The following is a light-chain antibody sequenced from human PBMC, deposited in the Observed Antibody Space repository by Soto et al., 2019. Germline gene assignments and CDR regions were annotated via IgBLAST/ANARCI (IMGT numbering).Light chain of an antibody. CDR2: EVS. Sequence: QSALTQPASVSGSPGQSITISCTGTSSDVGGYNYVSWYQQHPGKAPKLMIYEVSNRPSGVSNRFSGYKSGNTASLTISGLQAEDEAEYYCSSYTSSRTPYVFGTGTKLTVL. CDR3: SSYTSSRTPYV. V-gene: IGLV2-14*01. J-gene: IGLJ1*01. CDR1: SSDVGGYNY.